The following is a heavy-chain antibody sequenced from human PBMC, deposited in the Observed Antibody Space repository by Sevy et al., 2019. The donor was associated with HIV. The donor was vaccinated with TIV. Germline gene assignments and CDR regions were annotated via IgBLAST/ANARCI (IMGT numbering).Heavy chain of an antibody. Sequence: SETLSLTCAVSGGSISSSNWWSWVRQPPRKGLEWIGEIYHSGSTNYNPSLKSRVTISVDKSKNQFSLKLSSVTAADTAVYYCAREPTVTPYYFDYWGQGTLVTVSS. CDR3: AREPTVTPYYFDY. J-gene: IGHJ4*02. CDR2: IYHSGST. D-gene: IGHD4-17*01. V-gene: IGHV4-4*02. CDR1: GGSISSSNW.